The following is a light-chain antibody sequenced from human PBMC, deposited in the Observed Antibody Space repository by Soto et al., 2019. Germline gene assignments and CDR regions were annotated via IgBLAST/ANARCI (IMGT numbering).Light chain of an antibody. J-gene: IGKJ4*01. CDR2: GAS. CDR1: QNVGRNY. Sequence: EIVLTQSPGTLSLSPGERATLSCRASQNVGRNYLAWYQQKPGQAPRLLIFGASGRATGIPERFSGSGSGTDFSLTISRLEPEDSAVYYCQQYGSSLLTFGGGTKVDIK. V-gene: IGKV3-20*01. CDR3: QQYGSSLLT.